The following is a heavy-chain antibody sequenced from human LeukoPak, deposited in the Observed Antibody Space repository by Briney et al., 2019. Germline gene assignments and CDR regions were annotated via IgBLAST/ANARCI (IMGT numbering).Heavy chain of an antibody. CDR1: GYTFTNYG. V-gene: IGHV7-4-1*02. Sequence: ASVKVSCRASGYTFTNYGVNWVRQAPGQGLEWMGWINTNTRNPTYAQGFTGRFVFSLDTSLSTAYLQISSLKAEDTAVFYCARDKYQLPYEIDYWGQGTLVTVSS. D-gene: IGHD2-2*01. J-gene: IGHJ4*02. CDR3: ARDKYQLPYEIDY. CDR2: INTNTRNP.